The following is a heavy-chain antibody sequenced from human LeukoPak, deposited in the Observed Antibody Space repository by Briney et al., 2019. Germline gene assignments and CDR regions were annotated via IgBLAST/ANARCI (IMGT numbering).Heavy chain of an antibody. D-gene: IGHD3-9*01. CDR1: GFSFSNYW. V-gene: IGHV3-7*01. CDR2: INQDGSEI. J-gene: IGHJ1*01. CDR3: ARDILTGSQSRFQH. Sequence: GGSLRLSCAASGFSFSNYWMTWVRQAPGKGLEWVANINQDGSEIYSLDSVKGRFTISRDNAKNSLYLQMNSLRAEDTAVYYCARDILTGSQSRFQHWGQGTLVTVSS.